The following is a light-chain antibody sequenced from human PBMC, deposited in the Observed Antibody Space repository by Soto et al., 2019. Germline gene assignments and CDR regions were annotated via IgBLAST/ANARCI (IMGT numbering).Light chain of an antibody. Sequence: QSALTQPASVSGSPGQSITISCTATSSDDGSYNLVSWYQQYPGIAPKLMIYEDDERPSGVSNRFSGSKSGNTASLTISGLQSEDEADHYCYSYAGRSTSVFGGGTKLTVL. CDR3: YSYAGRSTSV. V-gene: IGLV2-23*01. J-gene: IGLJ2*01. CDR1: SSDDGSYNL. CDR2: EDD.